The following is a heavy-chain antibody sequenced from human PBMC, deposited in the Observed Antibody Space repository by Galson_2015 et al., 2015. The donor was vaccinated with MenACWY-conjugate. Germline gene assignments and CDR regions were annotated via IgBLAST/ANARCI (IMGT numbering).Heavy chain of an antibody. Sequence: SVKVSCKASGYTFTSNYMHWVRQAPGQGLEWMGVINPNGGGTNYAQKWQGRITMTRDKSTNTMYMDLSIITSEDMAIYFCARAWSPVSYYFDYWGQGTLVTVSS. D-gene: IGHD5/OR15-5a*01. J-gene: IGHJ4*02. CDR3: ARAWSPVSYYFDY. CDR2: INPNGGGT. CDR1: GYTFTSNY. V-gene: IGHV1-46*04.